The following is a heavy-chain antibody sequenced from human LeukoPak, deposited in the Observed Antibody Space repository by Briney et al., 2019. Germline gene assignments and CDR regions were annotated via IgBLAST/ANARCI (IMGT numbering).Heavy chain of an antibody. CDR3: ASHKAGYSSSWSFDY. V-gene: IGHV1-18*01. CDR2: ISAYNGNT. J-gene: IGHJ4*02. CDR1: RYTFTGYG. D-gene: IGHD6-13*01. Sequence: EASVKVSCKASRYTFTGYGISWVRQAPGQGLEWMGWISAYNGNTNYAQKPQGRGTIPTDTSTSTAYMELRSLRADATAVYYCASHKAGYSSSWSFDYWGQGTLVTVSS.